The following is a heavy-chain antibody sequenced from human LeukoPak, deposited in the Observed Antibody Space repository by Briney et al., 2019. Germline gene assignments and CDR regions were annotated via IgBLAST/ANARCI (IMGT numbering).Heavy chain of an antibody. V-gene: IGHV3-23*01. Sequence: GGSLRLSCAASGFTFSSYAMSWVRQAPGKGLEWVSAISGSGGSTYYADSVKGRFTISRDNSKNTLYLQMNSLRAEDTAVYYCAKASVLLWFGELLVFDYWGQGTLVTVSS. D-gene: IGHD3-10*01. CDR1: GFTFSSYA. CDR3: AKASVLLWFGELLVFDY. CDR2: ISGSGGST. J-gene: IGHJ4*02.